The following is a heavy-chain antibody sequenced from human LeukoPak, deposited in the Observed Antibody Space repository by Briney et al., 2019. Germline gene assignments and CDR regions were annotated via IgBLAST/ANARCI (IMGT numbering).Heavy chain of an antibody. D-gene: IGHD2-15*01. CDR2: IIPIFGTA. Sequence: SVKASCKASGGTFSSYAISWVRQAPGQGLEWMGRIIPIFGTANYAQKFQGRVTITTDESTITAYMELSSLRSEDTAVYYCATNRDCSGGSCYPYYYYYMDVWGKGTTVTVSS. J-gene: IGHJ6*03. CDR1: GGTFSSYA. V-gene: IGHV1-69*05. CDR3: ATNRDCSGGSCYPYYYYYMDV.